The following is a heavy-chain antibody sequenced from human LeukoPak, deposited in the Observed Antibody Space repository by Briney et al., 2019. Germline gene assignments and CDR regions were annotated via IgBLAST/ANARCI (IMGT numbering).Heavy chain of an antibody. Sequence: GGSLRLSCAASGFAFSSYWMHWVRQAPGEGLVWVSRINSGGSSTNYADSVKGRFTISRDNAKNALYLQMKSLRAEDTAVYYCARGWELTAVDYYYMDVWGKGTTVTVSS. J-gene: IGHJ6*03. CDR1: GFAFSSYW. V-gene: IGHV3-74*01. D-gene: IGHD1-26*01. CDR3: ARGWELTAVDYYYMDV. CDR2: INSGGSST.